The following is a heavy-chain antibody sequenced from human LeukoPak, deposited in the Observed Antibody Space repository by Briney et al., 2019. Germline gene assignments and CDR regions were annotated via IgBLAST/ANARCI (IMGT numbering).Heavy chain of an antibody. Sequence: PSETLSLTCTASGGSISSSSYYWGWIRQPPGKGLEWIGSIYYSGSTYYNPSLKSRVTISVDTSKNQFSLKLNSVTAADTAVYYCARRPGDYSNYNWFGPWGQGTLVTVSA. J-gene: IGHJ5*02. V-gene: IGHV4-39*01. CDR2: IYYSGST. CDR1: GGSISSSSYY. CDR3: ARRPGDYSNYNWFGP. D-gene: IGHD4-11*01.